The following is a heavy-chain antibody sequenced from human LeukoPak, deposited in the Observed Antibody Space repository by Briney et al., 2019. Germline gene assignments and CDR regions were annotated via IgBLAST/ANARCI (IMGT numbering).Heavy chain of an antibody. CDR3: ARDREWDGDYERGAFDY. J-gene: IGHJ4*02. D-gene: IGHD4-17*01. CDR1: GFTFSSYG. CDR2: IWYDGSNK. Sequence: GGSLRLSCAASGFTFSSYGMHWVRQAPGKGLEWVAVIWYDGSNKYYADSVKGRFTISRDNSKNTLYLQMNSLRAEDTAVYYCARDREWDGDYERGAFDYWGQGTLVTVSS. V-gene: IGHV3-33*01.